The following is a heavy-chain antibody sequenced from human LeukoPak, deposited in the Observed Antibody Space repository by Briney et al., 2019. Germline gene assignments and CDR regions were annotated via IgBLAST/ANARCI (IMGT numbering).Heavy chain of an antibody. D-gene: IGHD2-15*01. CDR1: GFTFISYS. CDR2: ISSSSSYI. Sequence: GSLRLSCAASGFTFISYSMNWVRQAPGKGLEWVSSISSSSSYIYYADSVKGRFTISRDNSKNTLYLQMNSLRAEDTAVYYCAREGSEDCSGGSCYSYYYYGMDVWGQGTTVTVSS. J-gene: IGHJ6*02. CDR3: AREGSEDCSGGSCYSYYYYGMDV. V-gene: IGHV3-21*01.